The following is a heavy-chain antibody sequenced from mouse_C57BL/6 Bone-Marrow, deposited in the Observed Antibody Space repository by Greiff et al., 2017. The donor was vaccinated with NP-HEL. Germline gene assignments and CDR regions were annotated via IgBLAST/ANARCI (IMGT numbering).Heavy chain of an antibody. Sequence: VQLQQSGAELVRPGASVKLSCTASGFNIKDDYMHWVKQRPEQGLEWIGWIDPENGDTEYASKFQGKATITADTSSNTAYLQLSSLTSEDTAVYYCTTYSNYYWRQGTTLTASS. D-gene: IGHD2-5*01. CDR2: IDPENGDT. CDR1: GFNIKDDY. V-gene: IGHV14-4*01. J-gene: IGHJ2*01. CDR3: TTYSNYY.